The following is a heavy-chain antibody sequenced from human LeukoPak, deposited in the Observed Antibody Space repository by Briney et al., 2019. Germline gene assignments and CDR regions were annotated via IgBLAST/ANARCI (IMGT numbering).Heavy chain of an antibody. D-gene: IGHD3-22*01. CDR2: IYYSGST. V-gene: IGHV4-59*01. CDR1: GGSISSYY. CDR3: YGRYYDSSGYYYVDAFDI. J-gene: IGHJ3*02. Sequence: PSETLSLTCTVSGGSISSYYWSWIRQPPGKGLEWIGYIYYSGSTNYNPSLKSRVTISVDTSKNQFSLKPSSVTAADTAVYYCYGRYYDSSGYYYVDAFDIWGQGTMVTVSS.